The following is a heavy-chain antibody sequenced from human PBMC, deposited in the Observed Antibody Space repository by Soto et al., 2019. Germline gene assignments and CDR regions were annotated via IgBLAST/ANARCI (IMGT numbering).Heavy chain of an antibody. CDR1: GFTFSSYG. Sequence: QVQLVESGGGVVQPGRSLRLSCAASGFTFSSYGMHWVRQAPGKGLEWVAVISYDGSNKYYADSVKGRFTISRDNSKNTLYLQMNSLRAEDTAVYYCAKEGNKWLRSPVFDYWGQGTLVTVSS. D-gene: IGHD5-12*01. J-gene: IGHJ4*02. CDR2: ISYDGSNK. V-gene: IGHV3-30*18. CDR3: AKEGNKWLRSPVFDY.